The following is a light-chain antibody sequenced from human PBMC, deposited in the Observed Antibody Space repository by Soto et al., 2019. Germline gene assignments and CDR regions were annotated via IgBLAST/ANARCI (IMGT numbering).Light chain of an antibody. V-gene: IGKV1-39*01. CDR3: QQSYSTPLT. J-gene: IGKJ4*01. Sequence: DIQMTQSPSSLSASVGDRVTITCRASQSISSSLNWYPQKPGKAPKLLIYAASSLQSGVPSRFSGRGSWTDFTLTISSLQPEDFATYYYQQSYSTPLTFGGGTQVEIK. CDR2: AAS. CDR1: QSISSS.